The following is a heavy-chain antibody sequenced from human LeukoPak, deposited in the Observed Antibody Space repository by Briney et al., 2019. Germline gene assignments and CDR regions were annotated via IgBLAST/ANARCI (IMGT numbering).Heavy chain of an antibody. Sequence: PGGSLRLSCAASGFTFSSYGMHWVRQAPGKGLEWVAVISYDGSNKYYADSVKGRFTISRDNSENTLYLQMNSLRAEDTAVYYCAKALSSSSGGTWGQGTLVTVSS. CDR3: AKALSSSSGGT. J-gene: IGHJ5*02. CDR2: ISYDGSNK. CDR1: GFTFSSYG. D-gene: IGHD6-25*01. V-gene: IGHV3-30*18.